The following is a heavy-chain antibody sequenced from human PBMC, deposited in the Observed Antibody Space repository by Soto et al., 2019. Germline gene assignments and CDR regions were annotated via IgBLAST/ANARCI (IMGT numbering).Heavy chain of an antibody. CDR2: IYYTGTT. CDR3: ARLGGYYQALDT. Sequence: SSETLSLTCTVSGGSISPYYWSWIRQSPGKGLEWIGYIYYTGTTRYNPSLKSRVTILVDTSKNQFSLKLSSVTAADTAVYYCARLGGYYQALDTWGRGTLVTVSS. CDR1: GGSISPYY. D-gene: IGHD3-22*01. J-gene: IGHJ5*02. V-gene: IGHV4-59*08.